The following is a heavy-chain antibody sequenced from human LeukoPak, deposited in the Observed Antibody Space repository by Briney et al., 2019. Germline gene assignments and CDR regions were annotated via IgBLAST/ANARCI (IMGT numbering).Heavy chain of an antibody. V-gene: IGHV1-8*02. D-gene: IGHD3-9*01. Sequence: GASVKVSCKASGYTFTSYGISWVRQATGQGLEWMGWMNPNSGNTGYAQKFQGRVTMTRNTSISTAYMELSSLRSEDTAVYYCARGLNGGSTTYYDILTGYFFSYNWFDPWGQGTLVTVSS. J-gene: IGHJ5*02. CDR3: ARGLNGGSTTYYDILTGYFFSYNWFDP. CDR1: GYTFTSYG. CDR2: MNPNSGNT.